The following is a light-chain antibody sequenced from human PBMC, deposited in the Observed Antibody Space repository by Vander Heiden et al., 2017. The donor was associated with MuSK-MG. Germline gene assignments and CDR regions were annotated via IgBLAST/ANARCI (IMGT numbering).Light chain of an antibody. J-gene: IGLJ1*01. Sequence: QSALTQPAPVSGPPGQSITIFCTATSGDACAFNFVSWFQQHPGKAPKLIIYHVTTRPSGVSDRFSGSKSGNTASLTISGLQSEDEADYYCSSYTSSTTPVFGTGTRVTV. V-gene: IGLV2-14*01. CDR1: SGDACAFNF. CDR2: HVT. CDR3: SSYTSSTTPV.